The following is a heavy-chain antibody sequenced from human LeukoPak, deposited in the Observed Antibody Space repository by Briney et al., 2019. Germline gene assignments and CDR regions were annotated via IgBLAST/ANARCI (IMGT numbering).Heavy chain of an antibody. CDR2: IYYSGST. D-gene: IGHD6-13*01. Sequence: SETLSLTCTASGGSISSYYWSWIRQPPGKGLEWIGYIYYSGSTNYNPSLKSRVTISVDTSKNQFSLKLSSVTAADTAVYYCARASKQQLEKWFDPWGQGTLVTVSS. CDR3: ARASKQQLEKWFDP. J-gene: IGHJ5*02. CDR1: GGSISSYY. V-gene: IGHV4-59*01.